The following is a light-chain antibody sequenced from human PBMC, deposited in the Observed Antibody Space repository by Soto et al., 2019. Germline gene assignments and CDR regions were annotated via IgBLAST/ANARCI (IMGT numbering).Light chain of an antibody. CDR2: EVS. V-gene: IGLV2-14*01. Sequence: ALTQPASVSGSPGQSITISCTGTSSDVGGYNYVSWFQQHPGRAPKLMIYEVSNRPSGVSNRFSGSKSGNTASLTISGLQAEDEADYFCTSSTSSSTLGAFGGGTKVTVL. CDR1: SSDVGGYNY. J-gene: IGLJ2*01. CDR3: TSSTSSSTLGA.